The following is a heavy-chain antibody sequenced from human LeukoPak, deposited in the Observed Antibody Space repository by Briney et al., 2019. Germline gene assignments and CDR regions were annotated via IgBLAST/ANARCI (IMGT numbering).Heavy chain of an antibody. CDR3: ARPYYYDSRIDP. J-gene: IGHJ5*02. V-gene: IGHV4-30-4*01. D-gene: IGHD3-22*01. CDR2: MYYSGST. Sequence: PPETLSLTCTVSGGSISSGDYYWSWIRQPPGKGLEWIAYMYYSGSTYYNPSLKSRVTMSADTSKNQLSLKLSSVTAADTAVYYCARPYYYDSRIDPWGQGILVTVSS. CDR1: GGSISSGDYY.